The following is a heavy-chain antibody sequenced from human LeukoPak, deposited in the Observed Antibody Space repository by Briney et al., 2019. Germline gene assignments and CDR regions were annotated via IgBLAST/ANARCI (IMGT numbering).Heavy chain of an antibody. Sequence: PSQTLSLTCTVSGDSINSGAYYWSWIRQHPGKGLEWIGYMYYSGSSYYNPSLQSRVSISVDTSKKQVSLQLSSVTAADTAVYYCAGGPTTDIVVVPAAREFDYWGQGTLVTVSS. CDR2: MYYSGSS. J-gene: IGHJ4*02. V-gene: IGHV4-31*03. D-gene: IGHD2-2*01. CDR3: AGGPTTDIVVVPAAREFDY. CDR1: GDSINSGAYY.